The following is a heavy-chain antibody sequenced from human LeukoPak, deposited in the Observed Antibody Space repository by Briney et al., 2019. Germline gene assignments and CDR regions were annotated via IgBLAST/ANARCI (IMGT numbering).Heavy chain of an antibody. CDR2: FAGSDTTK. CDR1: GLDFSAYE. CDR3: TTLGYHLDS. D-gene: IGHD3-22*01. Sequence: GGSLRLSCAASGLDFSAYEMNWVRQAPGKGLEWVAYFAGSDTTKYYADSVKGRFTISRDNAKNSLYLQMNSLRAEDTALYYCTTLGYHLDSWGQGTLVTVSS. V-gene: IGHV3-48*03. J-gene: IGHJ4*02.